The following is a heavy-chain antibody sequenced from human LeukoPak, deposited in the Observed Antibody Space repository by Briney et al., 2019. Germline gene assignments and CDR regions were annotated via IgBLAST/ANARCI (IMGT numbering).Heavy chain of an antibody. CDR1: GFTFSNYY. CDR2: ISGSGVNI. V-gene: IGHV3-11*04. Sequence: GGSLRLSCAASGFTFSNYYMSWIRQAPGKGLEWISYISGSGVNIYYADSMKGRFTISWDNANNSLYLQMNSLIAEDTAVYYCVRVSTSSSSGGRYFDSWGQGTLVTVSS. D-gene: IGHD6-6*01. CDR3: VRVSTSSSSGGRYFDS. J-gene: IGHJ4*02.